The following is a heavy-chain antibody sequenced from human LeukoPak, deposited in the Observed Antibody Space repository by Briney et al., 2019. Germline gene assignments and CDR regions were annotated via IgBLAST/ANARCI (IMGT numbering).Heavy chain of an antibody. J-gene: IGHJ4*02. CDR1: GGSFSGYY. D-gene: IGHD3-22*01. V-gene: IGHV4-34*01. Sequence: SETLSLTCAVYGGSFSGYYWSWIRQPPGKGLEWIGEINHSGSTNYNPSLKSRVTISGETSKNQFSLKLSSVTAADTAVYYCASGPLDSSGYYGFDYWGQGTLVTVSS. CDR2: INHSGST. CDR3: ASGPLDSSGYYGFDY.